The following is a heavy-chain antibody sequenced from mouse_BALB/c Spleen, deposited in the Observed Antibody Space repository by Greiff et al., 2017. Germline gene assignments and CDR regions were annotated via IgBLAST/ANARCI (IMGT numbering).Heavy chain of an antibody. J-gene: IGHJ4*01. CDR1: GFTFSSFG. Sequence: EVQVVESGGGLVQPGGSRKLSCAASGFTFSSFGMHWVRQAPEKGLEWVAYISSGSSTIYYADTVKGRFTISRDNPKNTLFLQMTSLRSEDTAMYYCAREEGYGAMDYWGQGTSVTVSS. CDR3: AREEGYGAMDY. CDR2: ISSGSSTI. V-gene: IGHV5-17*02. D-gene: IGHD2-2*01.